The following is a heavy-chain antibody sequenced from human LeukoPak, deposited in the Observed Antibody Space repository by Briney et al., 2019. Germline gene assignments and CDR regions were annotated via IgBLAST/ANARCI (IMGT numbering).Heavy chain of an antibody. D-gene: IGHD5-12*01. CDR3: ARGLTRGYTYGGCFDP. CDR1: GGSLSSSDYY. Sequence: PSETLSLTCTVSGGSLSSSDYYWGWVRQPPGKGLGWIASIYYSGSTYYSPSLKSGVTISVDTSKNQFSLKLRSVTATDTAVYYCARGLTRGYTYGGCFDPWGQGTLVTVSS. CDR2: IYYSGST. J-gene: IGHJ5*02. V-gene: IGHV4-39*01.